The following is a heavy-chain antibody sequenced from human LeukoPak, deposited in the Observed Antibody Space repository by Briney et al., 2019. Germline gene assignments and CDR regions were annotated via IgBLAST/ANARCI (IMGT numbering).Heavy chain of an antibody. J-gene: IGHJ4*02. CDR3: AKVWRVRGVVTAVFDS. V-gene: IGHV3-7*01. D-gene: IGHD3-10*01. CDR1: GFTFSTYW. CDR2: IKPDGSDK. Sequence: GGSLRLSCEASGFTFSTYWMSWVRQAPGKGPECVANIKPDGSDKYYVDSMKGRFTNSRDNAKNSLYLQMNSLRVEDTAVYYCAKVWRVRGVVTAVFDSWGQGTLVTVSS.